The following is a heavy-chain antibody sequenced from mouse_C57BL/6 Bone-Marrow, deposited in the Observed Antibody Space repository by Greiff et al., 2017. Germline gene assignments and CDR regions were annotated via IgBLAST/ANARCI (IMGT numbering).Heavy chain of an antibody. CDR1: GFTFSDFY. Sequence: EVTVEESGGGLVQSGRSLRLSCATSGFTFSDFYMEWVRQAPGKGLEWIAASRNKANDYTTEYSASVKGRFIVSRYISKSILYLQMNSLRAEDTAIYYCARDAVFRGAMDDWGQGTSVTVSS. J-gene: IGHJ4*01. V-gene: IGHV7-1*01. CDR3: ARDAVFRGAMDD. CDR2: SRNKANDYTT.